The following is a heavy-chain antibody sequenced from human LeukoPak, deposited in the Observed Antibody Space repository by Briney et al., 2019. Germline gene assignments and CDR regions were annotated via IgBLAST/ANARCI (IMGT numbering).Heavy chain of an antibody. J-gene: IGHJ4*02. CDR3: ARDRGGTDDFWSGCYTGYFDY. D-gene: IGHD3-3*01. Sequence: GGSLRLSCAASGFTLSSYAMSWVRQAPGKGLEWVANIKQDGSEKYYVDSVKGRFTISRDNAKNSLYLQMNSLRAEDTAVFYCARDRGGTDDFWSGCYTGYFDYWGQGTLVTVSS. CDR2: IKQDGSEK. CDR1: GFTLSSYA. V-gene: IGHV3-7*01.